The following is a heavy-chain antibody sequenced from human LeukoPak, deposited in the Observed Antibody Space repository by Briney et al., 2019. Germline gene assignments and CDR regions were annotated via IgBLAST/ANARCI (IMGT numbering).Heavy chain of an antibody. CDR3: ARQPYGSGRHFDY. V-gene: IGHV1-2*02. CDR1: GYTFTGYY. D-gene: IGHD3-10*01. J-gene: IGHJ4*02. CDR2: INPNSGGT. Sequence: ASVKVSCTASGYTFTGYYMHWVRQAPGQGLEWMEWINPNSGGTNYAQKFQGRVTMTRDTSISTAYMELSRLRSDDTAVYYCARQPYGSGRHFDYWGQGTLVTVSS.